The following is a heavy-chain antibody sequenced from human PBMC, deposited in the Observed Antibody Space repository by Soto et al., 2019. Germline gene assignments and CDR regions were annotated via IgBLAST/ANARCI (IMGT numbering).Heavy chain of an antibody. V-gene: IGHV6-1*01. Sequence: SQTLSLTCAISGDSVSSNSAAWNWIRQSPSRGLEWLGRTYYRSKWYNDYALSVKSRITINPDTSKNQFSLQLNSVTPDDTAVYYCARGQLYDFWSGWDYYYYMDVWGKGTTVTV. CDR1: GDSVSSNSAA. CDR3: ARGQLYDFWSGWDYYYYMDV. CDR2: TYYRSKWYN. D-gene: IGHD3-3*01. J-gene: IGHJ6*03.